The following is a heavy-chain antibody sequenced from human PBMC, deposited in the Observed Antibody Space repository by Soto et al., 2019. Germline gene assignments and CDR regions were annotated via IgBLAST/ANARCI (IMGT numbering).Heavy chain of an antibody. CDR2: ISSSSSTI. CDR3: ARDVLREQLVIKFDY. J-gene: IGHJ4*02. Sequence: EVQLVESGGGLVQPGGSLRLSCAASGFTFSSYSMNWVRQAPGKGLEWVSYISSSSSTIYYADSVKGRFTISRDNAKNSLYLQMNSLRDEDTAVYYCARDVLREQLVIKFDYWGQGTLVTVSS. CDR1: GFTFSSYS. D-gene: IGHD6-6*01. V-gene: IGHV3-48*02.